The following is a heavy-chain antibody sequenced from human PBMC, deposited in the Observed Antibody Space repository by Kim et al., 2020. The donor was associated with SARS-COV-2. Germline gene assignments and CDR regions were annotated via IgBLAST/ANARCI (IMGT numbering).Heavy chain of an antibody. V-gene: IGHV4-34*01. CDR2: INHSGST. CDR3: ARALSGSYGNYYYYYMDV. J-gene: IGHJ6*03. Sequence: SETLSLTCAVYGGSFSGYYWSWIRQPPGKGLEWIGEINHSGSTNYNPSLKSRVTISVDTSKNQFSLKLSSVTAADTAVYYCARALSGSYGNYYYYYMDV. CDR1: GGSFSGYY. D-gene: IGHD1-26*01.